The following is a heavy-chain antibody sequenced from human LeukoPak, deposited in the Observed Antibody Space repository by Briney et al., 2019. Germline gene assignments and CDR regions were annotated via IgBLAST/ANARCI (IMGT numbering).Heavy chain of an antibody. CDR1: GFTFSSYA. CDR3: AKPPFDP. J-gene: IGHJ5*02. V-gene: IGHV3-30-3*02. Sequence: GGSLRLSCAASGFTFSSYAMHWVRQAPGKGLEWVAVISYDGSNKYYADSVKGRFTISRDNSKNTLYLQMNSLRAEDTAVYYCAKPPFDPWGQGTLVTVSS. CDR2: ISYDGSNK.